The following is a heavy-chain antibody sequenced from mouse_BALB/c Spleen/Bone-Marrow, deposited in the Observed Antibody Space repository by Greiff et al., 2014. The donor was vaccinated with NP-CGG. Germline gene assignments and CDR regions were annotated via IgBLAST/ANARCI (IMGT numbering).Heavy chain of an antibody. CDR1: GFSLTNYG. D-gene: IGHD1-2*01. J-gene: IGHJ4*01. CDR3: ARITTATGAMDY. V-gene: IGHV2-9*02. Sequence: QVQLKDSGPGLVAPSQSLSITCTVSGFSLTNYGVHWVRQPPGKGLEWLGVIWADGSTNYNSALMSRLSISKDNSMSQVFFKMNSLQTDDTAMYYCARITTATGAMDYWGQGTSVTVSS. CDR2: IWADGST.